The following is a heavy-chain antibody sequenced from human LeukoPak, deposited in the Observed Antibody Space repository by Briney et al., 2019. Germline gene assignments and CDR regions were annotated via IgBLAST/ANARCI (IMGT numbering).Heavy chain of an antibody. Sequence: GESLKISCKGSGYSFTSYWIGWVRQMPGKGLEWMGIIYPGDSDTRYSPSSQGRVTISADKSISTAYLQWSSLKAADTAMYYCARGLYCSGGLCYLSDWGQGTLVTVSS. CDR1: GYSFTSYW. J-gene: IGHJ4*02. V-gene: IGHV5-51*01. CDR3: ARGLYCSGGLCYLSD. CDR2: IYPGDSDT. D-gene: IGHD2-15*01.